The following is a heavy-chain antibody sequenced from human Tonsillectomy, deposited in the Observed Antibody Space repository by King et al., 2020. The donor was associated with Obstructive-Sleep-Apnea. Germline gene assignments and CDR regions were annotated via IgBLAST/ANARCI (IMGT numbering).Heavy chain of an antibody. CDR2: ISAYNGNT. Sequence: QLVQSGAEVKKPGASVKVSCKASGYTFTSYGISWVRQAPGQGLEWMGWISAYNGNTNYAQKLQGRVTMTTDTSTSTAYMELRSLRSDDTAVYYCARVATSYDILTGSSPAYYFDYWGQGTLVTVSS. CDR3: ARVATSYDILTGSSPAYYFDY. D-gene: IGHD3-9*01. CDR1: GYTFTSYG. V-gene: IGHV1-18*01. J-gene: IGHJ4*02.